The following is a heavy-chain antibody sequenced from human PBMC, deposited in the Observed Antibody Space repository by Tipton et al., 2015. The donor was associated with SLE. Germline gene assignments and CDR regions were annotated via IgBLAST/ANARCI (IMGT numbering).Heavy chain of an antibody. CDR1: GLTFSTYE. CDR3: ARGAGYCSSTSCLEYFQH. Sequence: SLRLSCAASGLTFSTYEMNWVRQAPGKGLEWISYISSSGSTIYYADSVKGRFTISRDNAKKSLYLQMNSLRAEDTAVYYCARGAGYCSSTSCLEYFQHWGQGRLVTVSS. V-gene: IGHV3-48*03. D-gene: IGHD2-2*01. J-gene: IGHJ1*01. CDR2: ISSSGSTI.